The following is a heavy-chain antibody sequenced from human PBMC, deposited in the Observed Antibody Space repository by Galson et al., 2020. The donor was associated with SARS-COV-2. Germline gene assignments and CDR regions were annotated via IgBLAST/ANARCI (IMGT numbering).Heavy chain of an antibody. V-gene: IGHV1-46*01. J-gene: IGHJ6*03. CDR2: INPSGGST. D-gene: IGHD3-3*01. CDR1: GYTFTSYY. CDR3: ARDSNLSIFGVVIRPPQYYYMDV. Sequence: ASVKVSCKASGYTFTSYYMHWVRQAPGQGLEWMGIINPSGGSTSYAQKFQGRVTMTRDTSTSTVYMELSSLRSEDTAVYYCARDSNLSIFGVVIRPPQYYYMDVGGKGTTVTVSS.